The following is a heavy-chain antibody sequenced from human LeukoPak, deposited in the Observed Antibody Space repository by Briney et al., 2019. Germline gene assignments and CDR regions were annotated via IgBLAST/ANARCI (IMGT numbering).Heavy chain of an antibody. CDR3: AKGEGYSYGDNWFDP. CDR2: IRWNSGSI. J-gene: IGHJ5*02. CDR1: GFILDDYA. V-gene: IGHV3-9*01. Sequence: GGSLRLSCAASGFILDDYAMHWVRQAPGRGLEWVSGIRWNSGSIGYAESVKGRFTISRDNAKNSLYLQMNSLRAEDTALYYCAKGEGYSYGDNWFDPWGQGTLVTVSS. D-gene: IGHD5-18*01.